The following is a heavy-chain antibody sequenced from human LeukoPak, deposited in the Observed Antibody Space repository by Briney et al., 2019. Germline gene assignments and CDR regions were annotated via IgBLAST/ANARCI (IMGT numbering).Heavy chain of an antibody. D-gene: IGHD3-22*01. J-gene: IGHJ4*02. CDR2: INHSGST. CDR3: ARATYYYDSSGYLYRYFDY. CDR1: GGSFSGYY. V-gene: IGHV4-34*01. Sequence: SETLSLTCAVYGGSFSGYYWSWIRQPPGKGLEWIGEINHSGSTNYNPSLKSRVTISVDTSKNQFSLKLSSVTAADTAVYYRARATYYYDSSGYLYRYFDYWGQGTLVTVSS.